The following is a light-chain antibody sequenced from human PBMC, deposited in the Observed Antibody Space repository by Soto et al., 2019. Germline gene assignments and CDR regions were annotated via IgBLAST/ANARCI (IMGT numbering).Light chain of an antibody. J-gene: IGKJ4*01. Sequence: EIVLTQSPVTLSLSPGERATLSCRASQRVSTFLAWYQQKPGQSPRLLIYDASNRATGVPARFSGSGAETDFTLTISSLEPEDFAVYYCQQRSNWPLTFGGGTNLEI. CDR1: QRVSTF. CDR3: QQRSNWPLT. V-gene: IGKV3-11*01. CDR2: DAS.